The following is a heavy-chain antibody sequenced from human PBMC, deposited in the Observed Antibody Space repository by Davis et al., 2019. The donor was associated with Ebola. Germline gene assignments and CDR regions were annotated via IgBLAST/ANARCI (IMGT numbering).Heavy chain of an antibody. CDR3: AKLRSHDYSDSSDDFYLDL. V-gene: IGHV3-30*18. CDR1: GFSFSRYG. CDR2: ISSDGSKE. J-gene: IGHJ2*01. Sequence: GESLKISCEASGFSFSRYGMHWVRQAPGKGLEWVALISSDGSKEYYADSVEGRFTISKDNSKNTLYLHMNALTAEDTALYYCAKLRSHDYSDSSDDFYLDLWGRGTLVTVSS. D-gene: IGHD1-26*01.